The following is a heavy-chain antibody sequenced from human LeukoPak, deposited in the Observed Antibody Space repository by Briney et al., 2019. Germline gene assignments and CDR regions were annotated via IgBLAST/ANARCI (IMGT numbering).Heavy chain of an antibody. Sequence: GSLRLSCAASGFTFSSYSMNWVRQAPGKGLEWVGRIASKTDGGTTDYAAPEKGRFTISRDDSKNTLFLQMNSLKTEDTAVYYCTTGIRGDCGQGTLVTVSS. CDR3: TTGIRGD. J-gene: IGHJ4*02. CDR2: IASKTDGGTT. V-gene: IGHV3-15*04. CDR1: GFTFSSYS.